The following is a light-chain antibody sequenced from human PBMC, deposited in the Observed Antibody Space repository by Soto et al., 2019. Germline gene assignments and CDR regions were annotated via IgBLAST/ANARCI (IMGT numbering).Light chain of an antibody. Sequence: QSALTQPPSASGSPGQSVTISCTGTSSDVGGYNYVSWYQQHPGKAPKLMIYEVSKRPSGVPDRFSGSKSGNTASLTVSGFQAEDEADYYCSSYAGSNNVVFGGGTKVTV. V-gene: IGLV2-8*01. J-gene: IGLJ2*01. CDR1: SSDVGGYNY. CDR3: SSYAGSNNVV. CDR2: EVS.